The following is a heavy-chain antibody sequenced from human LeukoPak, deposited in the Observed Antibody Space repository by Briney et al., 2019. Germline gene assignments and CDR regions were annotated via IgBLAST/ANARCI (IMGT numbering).Heavy chain of an antibody. V-gene: IGHV1-18*01. Sequence: GASVKVSCKASGYTFTNYGIFWVRKAPGQGLEWMGWISAYSGKTTYAQKLQGRVTMTTETSTSTAYMELESLRSDDTAVYYCAISQGSYYDTSGYLGGDYWGQGTLVTVSS. D-gene: IGHD3-22*01. J-gene: IGHJ4*02. CDR1: GYTFTNYG. CDR3: AISQGSYYDTSGYLGGDY. CDR2: ISAYSGKT.